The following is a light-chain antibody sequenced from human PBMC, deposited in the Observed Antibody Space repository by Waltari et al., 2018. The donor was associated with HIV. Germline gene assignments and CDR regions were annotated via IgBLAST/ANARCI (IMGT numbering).Light chain of an antibody. CDR1: QDISNF. CDR3: QQYNNWPPEYT. CDR2: AAS. V-gene: IGKV1-27*01. Sequence: DIQMTQSPSSLSASVGDSVTITCRASQDISNFLAWYQHKPGKIPELLIYAASTLQSEVPSRFSGSGSGTEFTLTISSLQSEDFAVYYCQQYNNWPPEYTFGQGTKLEIK. J-gene: IGKJ2*01.